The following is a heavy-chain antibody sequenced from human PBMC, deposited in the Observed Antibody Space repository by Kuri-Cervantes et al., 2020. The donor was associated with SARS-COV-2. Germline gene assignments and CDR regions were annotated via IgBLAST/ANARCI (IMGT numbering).Heavy chain of an antibody. CDR2: ISYDGSNK. CDR1: GFTFSSYA. D-gene: IGHD6-13*01. J-gene: IGHJ6*03. Sequence: GESLKISCAASGFTFSSYAMHWVRQAPGKGLEWVAVISYDGSNKYYADSVKGRFTISRDNSKNTLYLQMNSLRAEDTAVYYYARDPSGQLGNHYYYYYMDVWGKGTTVTVSS. V-gene: IGHV3-30-3*01. CDR3: ARDPSGQLGNHYYYYYMDV.